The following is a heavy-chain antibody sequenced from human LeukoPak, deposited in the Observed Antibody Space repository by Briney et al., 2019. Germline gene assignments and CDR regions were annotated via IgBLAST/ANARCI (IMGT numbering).Heavy chain of an antibody. CDR2: INHSGST. CDR3: ARGRPGSSYIY. J-gene: IGHJ4*02. V-gene: IGHV4-34*01. CDR1: GGSFSGYY. Sequence: TSETLSLTCAVYGGSFSGYYWSWIRQPPGKGLEWIGEINHSGSTNYNPSLKSRVTISVDASKNQFSLKLSSVTAADTAVYYCARGRPGSSYIYWGQGTLVTVSS. D-gene: IGHD3-10*01.